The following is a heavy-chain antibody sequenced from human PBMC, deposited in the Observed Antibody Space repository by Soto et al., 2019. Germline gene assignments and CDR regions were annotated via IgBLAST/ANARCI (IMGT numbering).Heavy chain of an antibody. CDR3: AHRLRTTTDGINFDY. CDR2: IYWDDAK. J-gene: IGHJ4*02. D-gene: IGHD1-1*01. CDR1: GFSLSTSGVG. Sequence: QITLTESGPTLVQPTQTLTLTCTFSGFSLSTSGVGVGWIRQPPGKALELLALIYWDDAKRYRPSLKSRLTITNDTSKKQVGLTITNMYPVDTATYFCAHRLRTTTDGINFDYWGQGTLVTVVS. V-gene: IGHV2-5*02.